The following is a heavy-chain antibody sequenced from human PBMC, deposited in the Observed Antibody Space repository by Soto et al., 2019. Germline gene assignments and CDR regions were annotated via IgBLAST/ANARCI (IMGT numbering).Heavy chain of an antibody. D-gene: IGHD5-18*01. J-gene: IGHJ4*02. CDR1: GYTFTGYS. Sequence: QVQLVQSGAEVKKPGASVKVSCKASGYTFTGYSIHWVRQAPGQGLEWMGWIDPKNGDTNTAQKFQGRVTMTRDTSITTAYMELTRRRSNDTAIYYCASEWDPTMVPRADYWGQGSLVTVSA. CDR3: ASEWDPTMVPRADY. V-gene: IGHV1-2*02. CDR2: IDPKNGDT.